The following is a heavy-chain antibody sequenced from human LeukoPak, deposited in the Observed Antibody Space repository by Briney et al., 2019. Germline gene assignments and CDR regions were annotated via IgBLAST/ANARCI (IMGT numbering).Heavy chain of an antibody. V-gene: IGHV3-33*07. D-gene: IGHD2-15*01. CDR3: AKDLGSRYMDV. CDR2: IWHNGSNK. CDR1: GFTFMKYG. J-gene: IGHJ6*04. Sequence: GGSLRLSCGASGFTFMKYGMYWGRQPPGKGLEWVAVIWHNGSNKYYADSVKGRFTMSRDNSKNTLYLQMNSLRVEDTAMYYCAKDLGSRYMDVWGKGTMVTVSS.